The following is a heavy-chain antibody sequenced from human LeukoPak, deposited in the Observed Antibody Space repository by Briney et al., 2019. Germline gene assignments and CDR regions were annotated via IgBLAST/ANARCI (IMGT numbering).Heavy chain of an antibody. D-gene: IGHD5-18*01. V-gene: IGHV1-2*02. Sequence: ASVKVSCKASGYTFTGYYMHWVRQAPGQGLEWMGWINPDSGGTNNAQKFQGRVTMTRDTSISTAYMELSRLRSDDTAIYYCARGAGGYSYGFDFWGQGTLVTVSS. CDR1: GYTFTGYY. CDR3: ARGAGGYSYGFDF. CDR2: INPDSGGT. J-gene: IGHJ4*02.